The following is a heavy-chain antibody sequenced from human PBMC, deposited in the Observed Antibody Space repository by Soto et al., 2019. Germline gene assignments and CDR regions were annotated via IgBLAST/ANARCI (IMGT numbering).Heavy chain of an antibody. J-gene: IGHJ5*02. CDR2: FGGSGGRT. CDR1: VFTFSSYA. V-gene: IGHV3-23*01. Sequence: PGGSQSLSCAASVFTFSSYAMSWVRQAPGHGLVWVSAFGGSGGRTYDADSVRGGFTISRDNSKNTLYLQMNSLRAEDPAVYYCAKGARRSFGSGYYISGRFAPGGQGTWSRS. D-gene: IGHD3-3*01. CDR3: AKGARRSFGSGYYISGRFAP.